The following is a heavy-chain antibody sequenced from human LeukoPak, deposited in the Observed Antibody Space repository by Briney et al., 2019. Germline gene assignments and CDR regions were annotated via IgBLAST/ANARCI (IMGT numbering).Heavy chain of an antibody. CDR1: GFTFSNYW. CDR2: IKEDGSVK. J-gene: IGHJ5*02. CDR3: ARGSGWLDP. Sequence: TGGSLRLSCAASGFTFSNYWMSWVRQAPEKGPEWVANIKEDGSVKYYVDSVEGRFTISRDNAKNSLYLHMNSLRVEDRAVYYCARGSGWLDPWGQGTLVTVFS. D-gene: IGHD1-26*01. V-gene: IGHV3-7*05.